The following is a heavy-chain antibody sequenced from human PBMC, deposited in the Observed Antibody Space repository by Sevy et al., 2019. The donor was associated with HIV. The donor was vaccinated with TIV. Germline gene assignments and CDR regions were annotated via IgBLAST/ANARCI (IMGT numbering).Heavy chain of an antibody. CDR1: GFTFSSFS. D-gene: IGHD6-13*01. V-gene: IGHV3-48*01. CDR2: ISTRSSAI. CDR3: ARESASGTPGGVYYYFYNMDV. Sequence: GGSLRLSCAASGFTFSSFSMNWVRQAPGKGPEWISYISTRSSAIYYADSMKGRFTISRDNSKNSLYLQMNSLRAEDTAVYYRARESASGTPGGVYYYFYNMDVWGQGTTVTVSS. J-gene: IGHJ6*02.